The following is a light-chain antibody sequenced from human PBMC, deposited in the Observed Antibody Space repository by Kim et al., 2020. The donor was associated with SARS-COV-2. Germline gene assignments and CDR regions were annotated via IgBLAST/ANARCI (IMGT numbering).Light chain of an antibody. V-gene: IGLV6-57*03. CDR3: QSYDSSNLNWV. CDR1: SGSIASNY. Sequence: VSVDSTRSSGSIASNYGHWYQQRPGSAPTTVIYQDNQRPSGLPDRFSGSIDSSSNSASLTISGLKTEDEADYYCQSYDSSNLNWVFGGGTQLTVL. J-gene: IGLJ3*02. CDR2: QDN.